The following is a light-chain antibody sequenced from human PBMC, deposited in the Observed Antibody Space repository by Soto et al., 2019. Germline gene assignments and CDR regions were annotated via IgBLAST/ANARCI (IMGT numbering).Light chain of an antibody. Sequence: EIVLTQSPGAVSLSPGERATLSCRASQSVSSNFLAWYQQKPGQAPRLLIYGASTRATGIPARFSGSGSGTEFTLTISSLQSEDFAVYFCQQYNNWPPVTFGPGTKVDI. CDR3: QQYNNWPPVT. V-gene: IGKV3-15*01. CDR1: QSVSSN. J-gene: IGKJ3*01. CDR2: GAS.